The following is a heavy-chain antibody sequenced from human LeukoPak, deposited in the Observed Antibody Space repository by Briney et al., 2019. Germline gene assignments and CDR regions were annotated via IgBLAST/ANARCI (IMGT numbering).Heavy chain of an antibody. V-gene: IGHV3-33*01. D-gene: IGHD2-2*01. CDR1: GFTFSSYG. Sequence: GRSLRLSCAASGFTFSSYGMHWVRQAPGKGLEWVAVIWYDGSNKYYADSVKGRFTISRDNSKNTLYLQMNSLRAEDTAVYYCARTSFPRENYYCYMDVWGKGTTVTVSS. CDR2: IWYDGSNK. J-gene: IGHJ6*03. CDR3: ARTSFPRENYYCYMDV.